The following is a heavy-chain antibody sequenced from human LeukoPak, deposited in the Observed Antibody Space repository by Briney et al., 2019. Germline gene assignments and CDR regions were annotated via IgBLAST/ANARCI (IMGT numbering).Heavy chain of an antibody. CDR1: GGSISSGSYY. CDR3: ARDHRDFDL. J-gene: IGHJ2*01. V-gene: IGHV4-61*02. CDR2: IYTSGST. Sequence: PSQTLSLICTVSGGSISSGSYYWSWIRQPAGKGLEWIGRIYTSGSTNYNPSLKSRVTISVDTSKNQFSLKLSSVTAADTAVYYCARDHRDFDLWGRGTLVTVSS.